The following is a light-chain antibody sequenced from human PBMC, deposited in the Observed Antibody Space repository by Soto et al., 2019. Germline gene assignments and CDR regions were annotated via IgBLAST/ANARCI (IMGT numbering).Light chain of an antibody. CDR2: GAS. Sequence: EIVMTQSPATLSVSPGERATLSCRASKSVSTNVAWYQQRPGQAPRLLIYGASRRASGVPGRFSGSGSGTDFTLTISSLQYEDSAVYYCHQYNNRPPYTFCQGTQVEIK. J-gene: IGKJ2*01. CDR3: HQYNNRPPYT. V-gene: IGKV3-15*01. CDR1: KSVSTN.